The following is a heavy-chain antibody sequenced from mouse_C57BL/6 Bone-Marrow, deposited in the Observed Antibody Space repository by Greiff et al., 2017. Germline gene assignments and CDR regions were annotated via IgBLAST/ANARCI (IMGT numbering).Heavy chain of an antibody. Sequence: QVQLQQSGAELVRPGASVTLSCKASGYTFTDYEMHWVKQTPVHGLEWIGAIDPETGGTAYNQKFKGKAILTADKSSSTAYMELRSLTSEDSAVYYCTRDGTDLWYFDVWGTGTTVTVSS. V-gene: IGHV1-15*01. J-gene: IGHJ1*03. D-gene: IGHD4-1*01. CDR3: TRDGTDLWYFDV. CDR1: GYTFTDYE. CDR2: IDPETGGT.